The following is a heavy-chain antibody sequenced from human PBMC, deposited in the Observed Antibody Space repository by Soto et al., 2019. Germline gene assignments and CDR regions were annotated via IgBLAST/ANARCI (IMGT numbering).Heavy chain of an antibody. D-gene: IGHD3-10*01. V-gene: IGHV1-69*08. CDR3: ARDMVVRGVYDAFDI. CDR2: IIPILGIA. J-gene: IGHJ3*02. Sequence: QVQLVQSGAEVKKPGSSVKVSCTASGGTFSSYTISWVRQAPGQGLEWMGRIIPILGIANYAQKFQGRVTITADKSTSTAYMELSSLRSEDTAVYYCARDMVVRGVYDAFDIWGQGTMVTVSS. CDR1: GGTFSSYT.